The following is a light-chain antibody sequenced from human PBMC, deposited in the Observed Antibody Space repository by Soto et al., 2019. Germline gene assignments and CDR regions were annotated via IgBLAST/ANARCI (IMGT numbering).Light chain of an antibody. J-gene: IGKJ4*01. V-gene: IGKV1-12*01. CDR1: QGISSR. CDR3: QQSNSFPLT. CDR2: SAS. Sequence: DIQMTQSPSSVSASVGDRVTVTCRASQGISSRLAWYQQKPGKAPNLLIYSASSLQSGVPSRFSGSGSETDFTLTIGSLQPEDFATYYCQQSNSFPLTFGGGTKVEIK.